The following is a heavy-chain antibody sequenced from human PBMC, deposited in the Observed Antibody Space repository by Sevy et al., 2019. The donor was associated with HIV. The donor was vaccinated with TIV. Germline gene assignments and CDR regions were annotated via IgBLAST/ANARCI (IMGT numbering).Heavy chain of an antibody. V-gene: IGHV4-30-2*01. J-gene: IGHJ6*02. Sequence: SETLSLTCAVSGGSISSGGYSWSWIRQPPGKGLEWIGYIYHSGSTYYNPSLKSRVTISVDRSKNQFSLKLSSVTAADTAVYYCARGPVDTAMPTYYYYYGMDVWGQGTTVTVSS. CDR1: GGSISSGGYS. CDR3: ARGPVDTAMPTYYYYYGMDV. D-gene: IGHD5-18*01. CDR2: IYHSGST.